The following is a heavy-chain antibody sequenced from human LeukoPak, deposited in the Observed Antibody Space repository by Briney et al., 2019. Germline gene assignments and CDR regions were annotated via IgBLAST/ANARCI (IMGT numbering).Heavy chain of an antibody. CDR2: IYYSGST. Sequence: SETLSLTCTVSGGSISSSSYYWGWIRQPPGKGLEWIGSIYYSGSTYYNPSLKSRVTISVDTSKNQFSLKLSSVTAADTAVYYCARGTYSSSWYGDYYYYMDVWGKGTTVTISS. V-gene: IGHV4-39*07. CDR3: ARGTYSSSWYGDYYYYMDV. CDR1: GGSISSSSYY. D-gene: IGHD6-13*01. J-gene: IGHJ6*03.